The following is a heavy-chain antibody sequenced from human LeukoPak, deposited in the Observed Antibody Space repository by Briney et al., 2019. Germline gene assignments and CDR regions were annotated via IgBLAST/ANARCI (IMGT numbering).Heavy chain of an antibody. CDR1: GFTFSSYG. Sequence: GGSLRLSCAASGFTFSSYGMHWVRQAPGKGLEWVATTSYDGSEKYYADSVKGRFTISRDNSKSTLYLQMSSLRAEDTAVYYCAKPSGSGSNGYIDYWGQGTLVTVSS. V-gene: IGHV3-30*18. CDR2: TSYDGSEK. J-gene: IGHJ4*02. D-gene: IGHD3-10*01. CDR3: AKPSGSGSNGYIDY.